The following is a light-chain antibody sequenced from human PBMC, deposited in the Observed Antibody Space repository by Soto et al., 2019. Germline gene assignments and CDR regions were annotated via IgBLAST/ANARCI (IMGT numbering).Light chain of an antibody. CDR1: QSLSSW. CDR2: KAS. Sequence: DIQMTQSPSTLSASVGDRVTITCRASQSLSSWLAWYQQKPGKAPKLLIYKASSLESGVPSRFSGNGSGTEFTLTISSLQPDDFATYYCQKYNSYPRTFGQGTKVEIK. CDR3: QKYNSYPRT. V-gene: IGKV1-5*03. J-gene: IGKJ1*01.